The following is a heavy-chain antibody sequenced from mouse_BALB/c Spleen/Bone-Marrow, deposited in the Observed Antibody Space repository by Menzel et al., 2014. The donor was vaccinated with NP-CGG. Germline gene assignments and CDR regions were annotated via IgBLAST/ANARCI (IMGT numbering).Heavy chain of an antibody. CDR3: AKGHYGSSPFAY. Sequence: VKLMESGPSLVQPSQSLSITCTVSGFSLTNYGIYWVRQSPGKGLERLGVIWRGGTTDYNVAFMSRLSITKDNSKSQVFFKMNSLQADDTAIYYCAKGHYGSSPFAYWGQGTLVTVSA. CDR1: GFSLTNYG. D-gene: IGHD1-1*01. J-gene: IGHJ3*01. V-gene: IGHV2-5-1*01. CDR2: IWRGGTT.